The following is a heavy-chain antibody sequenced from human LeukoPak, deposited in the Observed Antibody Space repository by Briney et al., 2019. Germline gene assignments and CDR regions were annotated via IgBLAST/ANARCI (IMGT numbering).Heavy chain of an antibody. V-gene: IGHV4-39*01. CDR1: GGSISSSSYY. CDR3: ARRAVVAARGFDP. Sequence: SETLSLTCTVSGGSISSSSYYWGWIRQPPGKGLEWIGSIFYSGSTYYNPSLESRVTISVDTSKNQFSLKLSSVTAADTAVYYCARRAVVAARGFDPWGQGTLVTVSS. D-gene: IGHD2-15*01. J-gene: IGHJ5*02. CDR2: IFYSGST.